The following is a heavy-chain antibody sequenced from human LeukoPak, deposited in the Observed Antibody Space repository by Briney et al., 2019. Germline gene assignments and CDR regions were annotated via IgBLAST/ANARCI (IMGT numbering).Heavy chain of an antibody. CDR1: GFTFTNAW. Sequence: GGSLRLSCAASGFTFTNAWMSWVRQAPGKGLEWVSALSGTGSPTYYADSVKGRFTISRDNSKNTLYLLMNSLRAEDTAVYYCARGGYRAYYYDSSGPWGYWGQGTLVTVSS. CDR3: ARGGYRAYYYDSSGPWGY. CDR2: LSGTGSPT. V-gene: IGHV3-23*01. J-gene: IGHJ4*02. D-gene: IGHD3-22*01.